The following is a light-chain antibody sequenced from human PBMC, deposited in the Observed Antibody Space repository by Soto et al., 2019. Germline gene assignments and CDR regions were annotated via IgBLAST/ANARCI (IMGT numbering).Light chain of an antibody. V-gene: IGKV3-15*01. CDR2: GAS. J-gene: IGKJ4*01. Sequence: EIVMTQSPATLSVSPGERATLSCRASQRVSSNLAWYQQKPGQAPRLLIYGASTRATGIPARFGGSGSGTEFTLTISSLQSEDFAVYYCQQYNNWPSFGGGTKVEIK. CDR3: QQYNNWPS. CDR1: QRVSSN.